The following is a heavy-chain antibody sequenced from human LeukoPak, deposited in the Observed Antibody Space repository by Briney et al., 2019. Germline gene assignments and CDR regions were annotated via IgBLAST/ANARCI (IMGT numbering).Heavy chain of an antibody. CDR2: ISYDGSNK. J-gene: IGHJ4*02. CDR3: AKVNCFYCGGHVSGWFDY. D-gene: IGHD2-21*01. V-gene: IGHV3-30*18. Sequence: GGSLRLSCAASGFTFSSYGMHWVRQAPGKGLEWVAVISYDGSNKYYADSVKDRFTISRDNSKNTLYLQMNSLRAEDTAVYYCAKVNCFYCGGHVSGWFDYWGQGTLVTVSS. CDR1: GFTFSSYG.